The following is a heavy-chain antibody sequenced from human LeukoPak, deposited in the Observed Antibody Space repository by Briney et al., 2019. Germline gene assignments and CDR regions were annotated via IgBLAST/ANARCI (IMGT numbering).Heavy chain of an antibody. CDR1: GFTFSSYA. CDR2: ISYDGSNK. CDR3: ARDPVPAAIRYWFDP. Sequence: GGSLRLSCAASGFTFSSYAMHWVRQAPGKGLEWVAVISYDGSNKYYADSMKGRFTISRDNSKNTLYLQMNSLRAEDTAVYYCARDPVPAAIRYWFDPWGQGTLVTVSS. J-gene: IGHJ5*02. V-gene: IGHV3-30-3*01. D-gene: IGHD2-2*02.